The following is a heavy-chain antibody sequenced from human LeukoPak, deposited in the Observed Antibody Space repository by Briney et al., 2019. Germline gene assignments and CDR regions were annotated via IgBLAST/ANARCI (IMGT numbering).Heavy chain of an antibody. D-gene: IGHD2-21*02. Sequence: SETLSLTCTVSGGSISSSSYYWGWIRQPPGKGLEWIGSIYYSGSTYYNPSLKSRVTISVDTSKNQFSLKLSSVTAADTAVYYCARHVVAYCGGDCYSGQNFDYWGQGTLVTVSS. V-gene: IGHV4-39*07. CDR2: IYYSGST. CDR3: ARHVVAYCGGDCYSGQNFDY. CDR1: GGSISSSSYY. J-gene: IGHJ4*02.